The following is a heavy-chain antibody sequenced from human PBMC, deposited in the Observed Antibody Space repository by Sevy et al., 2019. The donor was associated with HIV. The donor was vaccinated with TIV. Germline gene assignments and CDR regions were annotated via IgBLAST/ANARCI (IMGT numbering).Heavy chain of an antibody. V-gene: IGHV1-8*01. CDR1: GYTFTSYD. CDR3: ARGGDYCSSTSCYGRYYYYYGMDV. D-gene: IGHD2-2*01. J-gene: IGHJ6*02. Sequence: ASVKVSCKASGYTFTSYDINWVRQATGQGLEWLGWMNPNSGNTGYAQKFQGRVTMTRNTSISTAYMELSSLRSEDTAVYYCARGGDYCSSTSCYGRYYYYYGMDVWGQGTTVTVSS. CDR2: MNPNSGNT.